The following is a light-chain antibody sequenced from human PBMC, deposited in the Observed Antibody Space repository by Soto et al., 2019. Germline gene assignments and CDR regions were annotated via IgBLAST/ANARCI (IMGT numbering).Light chain of an antibody. CDR3: QQYGSSPLT. J-gene: IGKJ4*01. CDR1: QSVSNYY. Sequence: EIVLTQSPGTLSLSPWERATLSCRASQSVSNYYLAWYQQKPGQAPRLLIYGASNRATGIPDRFSGSGSGTDFTLTISRLEPEDFAVYYCQQYGSSPLTFGGGTKVDIK. CDR2: GAS. V-gene: IGKV3-20*01.